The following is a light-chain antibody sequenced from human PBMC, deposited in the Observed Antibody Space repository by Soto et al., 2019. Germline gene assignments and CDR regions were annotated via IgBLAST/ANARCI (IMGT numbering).Light chain of an antibody. CDR2: WAS. J-gene: IGKJ1*01. CDR3: QQYYVTPWT. CDR1: QNVLYSSNMKHY. V-gene: IGKV4-1*01. Sequence: DIVLTQSPASLAVSLGEGATISCKSSQNVLYSSNMKHYLAWFQQKPGQPPKLLIYWASARESGVPDRFSGGGSGTNFTLTISSLQAEDVAVYYCQQYYVTPWTFGQGTKVEVK.